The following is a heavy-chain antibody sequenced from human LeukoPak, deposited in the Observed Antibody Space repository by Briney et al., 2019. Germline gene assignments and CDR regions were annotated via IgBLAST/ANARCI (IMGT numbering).Heavy chain of an antibody. V-gene: IGHV7-4-1*02. Sequence: ASAKVSCKASGYTFTSYSINWVRQAPGQGLEWMGWIDSKTGNPTYAQGFTGRFVFSLDTSVTTAYLQISSLKAEDTAVYYCARDVGYYDSSGSYLGWFDPWGRGTLVTVSS. J-gene: IGHJ5*02. D-gene: IGHD3-22*01. CDR2: IDSKTGNP. CDR1: GYTFTSYS. CDR3: ARDVGYYDSSGSYLGWFDP.